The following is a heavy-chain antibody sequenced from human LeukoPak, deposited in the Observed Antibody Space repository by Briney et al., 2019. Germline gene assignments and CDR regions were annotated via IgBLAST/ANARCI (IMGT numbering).Heavy chain of an antibody. J-gene: IGHJ2*01. CDR3: ARGANLGFWYFHL. V-gene: IGHV4-30-2*01. CDR1: GGSLSSGGYS. CDR2: IYHSGST. D-gene: IGHD7-27*01. Sequence: PSETLSLTCAVSGGSLSSGGYSWSWVRQPPGTGLEWLGYIYHSGSTYYNPSLKSRVTISVHRSTLHFSLLLSSVTAAHTAVYYCARGANLGFWYFHLWGRGTLVTVSS.